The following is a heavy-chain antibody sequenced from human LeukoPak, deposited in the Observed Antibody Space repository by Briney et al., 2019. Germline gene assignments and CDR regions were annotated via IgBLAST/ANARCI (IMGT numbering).Heavy chain of an antibody. CDR2: ISASGSAT. CDR3: AKGPYYSDY. V-gene: IGHV3-23*01. CDR1: GFIFSNYG. J-gene: IGHJ4*02. Sequence: GGSLRLSCAASGFIFSNYGMNWVRQAPGKGLEWAAAISASGSATSYADSVRGRFTISRDNSKNTLYLQMNSLRAEDTAVYYCAKGPYYSDYWGQGTLVTVSS.